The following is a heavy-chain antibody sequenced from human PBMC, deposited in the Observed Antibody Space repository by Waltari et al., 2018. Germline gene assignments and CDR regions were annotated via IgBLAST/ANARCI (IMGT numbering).Heavy chain of an antibody. CDR3: AGGPGTYWSGLLDY. CDR1: GFTFSKIW. CDR2: SKSKIDGGTT. D-gene: IGHD3-3*01. J-gene: IGHJ4*02. V-gene: IGHV3-15*01. Sequence: EVQLVESGGNLVKAGGSLRLSCEVCGFTFSKIWLSWVRQAPGKGLEWVGRSKSKIDGGTTDYAAPVSGRFRISRDDSKNMFYLEMDSLKTEDTAVYFCAGGPGTYWSGLLDYWGPGTLVTVSS.